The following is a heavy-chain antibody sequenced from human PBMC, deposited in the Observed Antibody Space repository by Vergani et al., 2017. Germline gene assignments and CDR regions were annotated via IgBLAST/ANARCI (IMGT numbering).Heavy chain of an antibody. CDR2: IQQDGSEK. Sequence: EVQLVESGGGLVQPGGSLRLSCAASGFTFSSYWMSWVRQAPGKGLEWVANIQQDGSEKYYGNSVKGRFTISRDNAKNSLYLQMNSLRAEGTTVYYCAREYGEWLRYHCCCDMDVWGKGTTVTVSS. J-gene: IGHJ6*03. CDR3: AREYGEWLRYHCCCDMDV. CDR1: GFTFSSYW. V-gene: IGHV3-7*01. D-gene: IGHD3-10*01.